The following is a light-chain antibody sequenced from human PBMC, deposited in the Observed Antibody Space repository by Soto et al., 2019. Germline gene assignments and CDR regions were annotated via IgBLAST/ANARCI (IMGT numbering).Light chain of an antibody. CDR2: RNN. V-gene: IGLV1-47*01. CDR3: ATGGDSLSAFVI. J-gene: IGLJ2*01. CDR1: SSNIGSNF. Sequence: QSVLTQPPSASGTPGQRVTISCSGSSSNIGSNFVYWYQQLPGTAPKLLIWRNNQRPSGVPDRFSGSKSGTSASLAISGLRSEDEADYFCATGGDSLSAFVIFGGGTQLTVL.